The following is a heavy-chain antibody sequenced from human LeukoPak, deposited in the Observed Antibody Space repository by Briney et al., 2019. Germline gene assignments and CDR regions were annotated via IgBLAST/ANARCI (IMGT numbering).Heavy chain of an antibody. J-gene: IGHJ4*02. Sequence: RPGGSLRLSRAASGFTFSRYWMTWVRQAPGKGLEWVANIKEDGSKKNYVDSVKGRFTISRDNAKNSLYLQMNSLRAEDTAVYYCATPLDYYDRSGYHQGGDWGQGTLVTVSS. CDR3: ATPLDYYDRSGYHQGGD. V-gene: IGHV3-7*03. CDR1: GFTFSRYW. D-gene: IGHD3-22*01. CDR2: IKEDGSKK.